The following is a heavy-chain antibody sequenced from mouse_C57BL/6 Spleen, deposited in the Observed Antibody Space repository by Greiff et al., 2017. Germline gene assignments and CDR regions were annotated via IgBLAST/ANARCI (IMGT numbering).Heavy chain of an antibody. CDR1: GYTFTSYW. CDR2: IHPSDSDT. Sequence: QVQLQQPGAELVKPGASVKVSCKASGYTFTSYWMHWVKQRPGQGLEWIGRIHPSDSDTNYNQKFKGKATLTVDTSSSTAYMQLSSLTSEDSAVYYCAINYGSSFYAMDYWGQGTSVTVSS. J-gene: IGHJ4*01. V-gene: IGHV1-74*01. CDR3: AINYGSSFYAMDY. D-gene: IGHD1-1*01.